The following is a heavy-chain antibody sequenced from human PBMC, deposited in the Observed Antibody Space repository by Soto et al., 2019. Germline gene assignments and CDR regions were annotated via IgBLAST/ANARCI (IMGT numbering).Heavy chain of an antibody. D-gene: IGHD6-19*01. Sequence: PGESLKISCKASGYSFSSYWIGWVRQMPGKGLEWMGIIYPGDPDTKYSPSVQGQVTISADRSISTAYLQWTSLKASDTAMYYCARSKRGAYSSGWYSLSGYYNYGIDVWGQGTKVTVSS. J-gene: IGHJ6*02. CDR3: ARSKRGAYSSGWYSLSGYYNYGIDV. V-gene: IGHV5-51*01. CDR2: IYPGDPDT. CDR1: GYSFSSYW.